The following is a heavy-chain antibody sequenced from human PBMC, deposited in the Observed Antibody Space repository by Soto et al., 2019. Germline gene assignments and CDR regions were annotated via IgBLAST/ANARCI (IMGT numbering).Heavy chain of an antibody. CDR3: ARDKSLAAIWSNWFDP. V-gene: IGHV3-21*01. J-gene: IGHJ5*02. CDR1: GFTFSSYS. Sequence: EGALRRSCAASGFTFSSYSMNWVRQAPGKGLEWVSSISSSSSYIYYADSVKGRFTISRDNAKNSLYLQMNSLRAEDTAVYYCARDKSLAAIWSNWFDPWGQGTLFPVSS. CDR2: ISSSSSYI. D-gene: IGHD2-2*01.